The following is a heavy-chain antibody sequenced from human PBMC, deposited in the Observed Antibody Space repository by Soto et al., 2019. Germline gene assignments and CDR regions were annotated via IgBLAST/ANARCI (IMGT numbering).Heavy chain of an antibody. CDR2: VLYDGSNK. J-gene: IGHJ4*02. V-gene: IGHV3-30*18. D-gene: IGHD3-16*02. CDR3: AKALGELSPESYDY. CDR1: GFSFSSYG. Sequence: PGGSLRLSCAASGFSFSSYGMHWVRQAPGKGLEWVAFVLYDGSNKYYAESVKGRFTISRDSSRNTLYQQMNSLRPEDTTVYYCAKALGELSPESYDYWGQGTLVTVSS.